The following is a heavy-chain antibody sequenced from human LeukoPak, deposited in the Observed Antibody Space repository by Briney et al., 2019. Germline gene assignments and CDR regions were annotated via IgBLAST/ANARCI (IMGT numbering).Heavy chain of an antibody. CDR3: AGDLGYYCSGGSCYEDWFDP. V-gene: IGHV4-59*01. Sequence: SETLSLTRTVSGGSISSYYWSWIRQPPGKGLEWIGYIYYSGSTNYNPSLKSRVTISVDTSKNQFSLKLSSVTAADTAVYYCAGDLGYYCSGGSCYEDWFDPWGQGTLVTVSS. CDR2: IYYSGST. CDR1: GGSISSYY. D-gene: IGHD2-15*01. J-gene: IGHJ5*02.